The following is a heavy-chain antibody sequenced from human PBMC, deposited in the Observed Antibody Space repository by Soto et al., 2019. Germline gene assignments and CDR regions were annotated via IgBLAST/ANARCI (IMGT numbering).Heavy chain of an antibody. CDR2: IYYTGST. D-gene: IGHD3-9*01. CDR3: ARHYRYRLDY. Sequence: QVQLQESGPGLVKPSETLSRTCSVSGGSISSYYWSWIRQPPGKGLEWIGYIYYTGSTNYNPSLKSRVTISVDTSKNQFSLRLSSVTAADTAVYYCARHYRYRLDYWGQGTLVTVSS. CDR1: GGSISSYY. V-gene: IGHV4-59*08. J-gene: IGHJ4*02.